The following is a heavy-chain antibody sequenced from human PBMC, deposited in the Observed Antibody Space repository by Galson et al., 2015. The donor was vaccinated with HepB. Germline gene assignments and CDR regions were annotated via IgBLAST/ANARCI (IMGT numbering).Heavy chain of an antibody. CDR3: AKQNRSGWSES. V-gene: IGHV3-23*01. Sequence: SLRLSCATSGFTLSSSVMSWARQAPGKGLEWVPEIISSGGRTYYADSVKGRFIISSDSSKNTLYLQMTSLTAEDTAVYYCAKQNRSGWSESWGQGTQVTVSS. J-gene: IGHJ5*01. CDR1: GFTLSSSV. CDR2: IISSGGRT. D-gene: IGHD3-3*01.